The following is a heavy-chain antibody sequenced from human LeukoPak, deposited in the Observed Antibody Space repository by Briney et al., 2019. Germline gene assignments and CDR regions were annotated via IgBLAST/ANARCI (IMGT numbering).Heavy chain of an antibody. D-gene: IGHD6-13*01. CDR1: LFTLSDAW. J-gene: IGHJ4*02. CDR2: VIRKTDDGTT. V-gene: IGHV3-15*01. Sequence: PLGSLRLSPAPSLFTLSDAWVSTVRQAPGKGVGWGGRVIRKTDDGTTDNAGPVNGRFTISSDDSITTLYLQMDSLKSEDTDMYYCTTQRPGIAAADLAGPDYWGEGTLVTVSS. CDR3: TTQRPGIAAADLAGPDY.